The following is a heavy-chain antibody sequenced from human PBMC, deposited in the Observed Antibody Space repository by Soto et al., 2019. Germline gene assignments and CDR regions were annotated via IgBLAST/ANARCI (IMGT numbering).Heavy chain of an antibody. V-gene: IGHV3-48*02. CDR1: GFTFSSYS. CDR3: ARPEYSSSSYGMDV. J-gene: IGHJ6*02. D-gene: IGHD6-6*01. Sequence: EVQLVESGGVLVQPGGSLRLSCAASGFTFSSYSMNWVRQAPGKGLEWVSYISSISSTIYYADSVKGRFTISRDNAKNSLYLQMNSLRDEDTAVYYCARPEYSSSSYGMDVWGQGTTVTVSS. CDR2: ISSISSTI.